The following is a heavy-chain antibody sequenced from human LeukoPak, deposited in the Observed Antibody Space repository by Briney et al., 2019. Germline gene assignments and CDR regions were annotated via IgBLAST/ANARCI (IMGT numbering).Heavy chain of an antibody. Sequence: GGSLRLSCAASGFTFSSYGMHWVRQAPGKGLEWVAFIRYDGSNKYYADSVKGRFTISRDNSKNTLYLQMNSLRAEDTAVYYCAKDQGSSQSIRGGTFDYWGQGTLVTVSS. V-gene: IGHV3-30*02. D-gene: IGHD6-6*01. J-gene: IGHJ4*02. CDR3: AKDQGSSQSIRGGTFDY. CDR1: GFTFSSYG. CDR2: IRYDGSNK.